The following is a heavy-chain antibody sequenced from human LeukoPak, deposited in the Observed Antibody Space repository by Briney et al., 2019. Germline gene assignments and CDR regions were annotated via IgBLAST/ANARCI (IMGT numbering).Heavy chain of an antibody. CDR3: ARDFGPYSSSSFFPYYYYYYGMDV. J-gene: IGHJ6*02. CDR1: GYTFTSYG. D-gene: IGHD6-6*01. Sequence: ASVTVSCKASGYTFTSYGISWVRQAPGQGLEWMGWISAYNGNTNYAQKLQGRVTVTTDTSTSTAYMELRSLRSDDTAVYYCARDFGPYSSSSFFPYYYYYYGMDVWGQGTTVTVSS. CDR2: ISAYNGNT. V-gene: IGHV1-18*01.